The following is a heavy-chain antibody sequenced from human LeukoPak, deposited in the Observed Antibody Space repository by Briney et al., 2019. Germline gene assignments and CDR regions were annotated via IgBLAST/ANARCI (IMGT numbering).Heavy chain of an antibody. J-gene: IGHJ5*02. CDR3: ARRRVLGYCSSTSCENWFDP. CDR2: INHSGST. D-gene: IGHD2-2*01. V-gene: IGHV4-34*01. Sequence: ASETLSLTCAVYGGSFSGYYWSWIRQPPGKGLEWIGEINHSGSTNYNPSLKSRVTISVDTSKNQFSLKLSSVTAADTAVYYCARRRVLGYCSSTSCENWFDPWGQGTLVTVSS. CDR1: GGSFSGYY.